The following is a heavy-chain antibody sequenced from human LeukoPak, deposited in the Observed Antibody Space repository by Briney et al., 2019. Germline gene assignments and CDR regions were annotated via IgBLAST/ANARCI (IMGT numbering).Heavy chain of an antibody. CDR2: IYYSGST. D-gene: IGHD1-26*01. CDR3: ARGSGGSYLDY. Sequence: SETLSLTCTVSGGSISSSSYYWGWIHQPPGKGLEWIGSIYYSGSTYYNPSLKSRVIISVDTSKNQFSLKLSSVTAADTAVYYCARGSGGSYLDYWGQGTLVTVSS. V-gene: IGHV4-39*07. CDR1: GGSISSSSYY. J-gene: IGHJ4*02.